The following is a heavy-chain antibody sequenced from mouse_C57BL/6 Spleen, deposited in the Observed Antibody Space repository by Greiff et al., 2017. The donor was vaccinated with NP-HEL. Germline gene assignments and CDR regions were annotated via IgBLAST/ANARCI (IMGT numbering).Heavy chain of an antibody. CDR3: AREGYNGSGDY. D-gene: IGHD1-1*01. CDR1: GYTFTRYW. V-gene: IGHV1-55*01. CDR2: IYPGRGCP. Sequence: VQLQQPGAELVKPGASVKLSCKASGYTFTRYWIPWVKQTPGPGLEWIGAIYPGRGCPTYTEQFKSHATLTVDTSSSTAYMQLSSLTSEDSAVYYCAREGYNGSGDYWGQGTTLTVSS. J-gene: IGHJ2*01.